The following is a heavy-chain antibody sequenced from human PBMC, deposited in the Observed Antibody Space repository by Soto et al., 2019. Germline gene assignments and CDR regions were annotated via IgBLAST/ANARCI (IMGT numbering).Heavy chain of an antibody. V-gene: IGHV3-23*01. D-gene: IGHD6-13*01. CDR1: GFTFSSYV. CDR3: AESPWYGY. Sequence: PGGSLRLSCAASGFTFSSYVMSWVRQAPGKGLEWVSSISGSGDSEHYADSVKGRFTISRDNSKNTLSLQMNSLRDEDTAVYYCAESPWYGYWGQGTQVTVSS. J-gene: IGHJ4*02. CDR2: ISGSGDSE.